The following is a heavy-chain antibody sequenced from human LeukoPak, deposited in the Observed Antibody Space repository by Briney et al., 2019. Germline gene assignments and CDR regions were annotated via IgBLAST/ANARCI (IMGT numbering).Heavy chain of an antibody. CDR1: GDTFTGYY. Sequence: ASVTVSCKASGDTFTGYYMHWVRQAPGQGLEWMGWINPNGGGTNYAQTFQGWVTMTRDTSISTAYMELSRLRSDDTAVYYCARGLGGGYSGYEDYWGQGTLVTVSS. CDR3: ARGLGGGYSGYEDY. J-gene: IGHJ4*02. CDR2: INPNGGGT. D-gene: IGHD5-12*01. V-gene: IGHV1-2*04.